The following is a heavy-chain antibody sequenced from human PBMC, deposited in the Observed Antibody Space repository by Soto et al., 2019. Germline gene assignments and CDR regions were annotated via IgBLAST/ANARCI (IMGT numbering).Heavy chain of an antibody. D-gene: IGHD3-3*01. Sequence: EVQLLESGGGLVQPGGSLRLSCAASGFTFSNYAMGWVRQAPGRGLEWVSGISRSGAITYYADSVKGRFDMSRDNSKNTLYLQVNSLGAEDTAVYYCAKGKREIIQYVFWSGEFVQWGQGTLVTVSS. CDR1: GFTFSNYA. J-gene: IGHJ4*02. V-gene: IGHV3-23*01. CDR3: AKGKREIIQYVFWSGEFVQ. CDR2: ISRSGAIT.